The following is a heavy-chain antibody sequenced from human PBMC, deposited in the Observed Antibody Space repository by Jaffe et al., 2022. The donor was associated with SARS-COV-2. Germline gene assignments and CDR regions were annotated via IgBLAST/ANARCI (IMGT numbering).Heavy chain of an antibody. CDR1: GYTFTGYY. D-gene: IGHD4-17*01. V-gene: IGHV1-2*06. CDR3: ARDKGYGDYPAGMDV. J-gene: IGHJ6*02. CDR2: INPNSGGT. Sequence: QVQLVQSGAEVKKPGASVKVSCKASGYTFTGYYMHWVRQAPGQGLEWMGRINPNSGGTNYAQKFQGRVTMTRDTSISTAYMELSRLRSDDTAVYYCARDKGYGDYPAGMDVWGQGTTVTVSS.